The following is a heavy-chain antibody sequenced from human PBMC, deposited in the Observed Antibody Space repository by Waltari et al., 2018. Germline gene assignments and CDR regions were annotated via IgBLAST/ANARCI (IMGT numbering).Heavy chain of an antibody. Sequence: QVQLQESGPGLVKPSETLSLTCAVSGYSISSGYYWGWIRQPPGKGLEWIGSIYHSGSTYYNPSLKSRVTISVDTSKNQFSLKLSSVTAADTAVYYCARGIAAAGTGWFDPWGQGTLVTVSS. CDR3: ARGIAAAGTGWFDP. J-gene: IGHJ5*02. V-gene: IGHV4-38-2*01. CDR1: GYSISSGYY. CDR2: IYHSGST. D-gene: IGHD6-13*01.